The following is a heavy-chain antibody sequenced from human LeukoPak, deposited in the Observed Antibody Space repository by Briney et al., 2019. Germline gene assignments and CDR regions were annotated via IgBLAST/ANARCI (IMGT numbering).Heavy chain of an antibody. D-gene: IGHD2-2*01. CDR2: ISSSSSYI. CDR1: GFTFSNYS. V-gene: IGHV3-21*01. CDR3: ARGRTLPLGY. Sequence: NPGGSLRLSCAASGFTFSNYSMNWVRQAPGKGLEWVSSISSSSSYIYYADSVKGRFTISRDNAKNSLYLQMNSLGAEDTAVYYCARGRTLPLGYWGQGTLVTVSS. J-gene: IGHJ4*02.